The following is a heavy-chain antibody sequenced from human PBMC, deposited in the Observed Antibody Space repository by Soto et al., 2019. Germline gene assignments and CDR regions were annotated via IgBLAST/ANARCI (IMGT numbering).Heavy chain of an antibody. CDR3: ARDLLDTAMGVVYGMDV. CDR2: ISSSSSTI. CDR1: GFTFSSYS. J-gene: IGHJ6*02. Sequence: GGSLRLSCAASGFTFSSYSMNWVRQAPGKGLEWVSYISSSSSTIYYADSVKGRFTISRDNAKISLYLQMNSLRDEDTAVYYCARDLLDTAMGVVYGMDVWGQGTTVTVSS. D-gene: IGHD5-18*01. V-gene: IGHV3-48*02.